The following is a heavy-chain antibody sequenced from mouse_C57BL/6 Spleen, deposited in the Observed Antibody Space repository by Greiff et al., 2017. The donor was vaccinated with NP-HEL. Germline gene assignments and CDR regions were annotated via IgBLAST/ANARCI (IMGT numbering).Heavy chain of an antibody. D-gene: IGHD4-1*01. CDR1: GYSFTDYN. CDR3: ARWGLGQSGAWFAY. V-gene: IGHV1-39*01. J-gene: IGHJ3*01. Sequence: EVQGVESGPELVKPGASVKISCKASGYSFTDYNMNWVKQSHGKSLEWIGVINPNYGTTSYNQKFKGKATLTVDQSSSTAYMQLNSLTSEDSAVYYCARWGLGQSGAWFAYWGQGTLVTVSA. CDR2: INPNYGTT.